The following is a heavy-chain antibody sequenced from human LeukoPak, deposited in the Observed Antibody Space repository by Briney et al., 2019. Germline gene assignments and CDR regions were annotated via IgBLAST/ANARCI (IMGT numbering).Heavy chain of an antibody. CDR3: ARASSSGGLDP. J-gene: IGHJ5*02. V-gene: IGHV1-18*01. Sequence: GASVKVSCKASGYTFTSYGISWVRQAPGQGLEWMGWISAYNGNANYAQKLQGRVTMTRDTSTSTVYMELSSLRSEDTAVYYCARASSSGGLDPWGQGTLVTVSS. CDR2: ISAYNGNA. D-gene: IGHD2-2*01. CDR1: GYTFTSYG.